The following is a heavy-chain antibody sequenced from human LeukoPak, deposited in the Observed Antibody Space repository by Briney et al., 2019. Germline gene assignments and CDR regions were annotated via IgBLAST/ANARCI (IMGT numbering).Heavy chain of an antibody. CDR1: RITFSPYI. V-gene: IGHV3-21*01. CDR2: IGSSYDYI. J-gene: IGHJ6*02. Sequence: PGGSLRLSCAASRITFSPYIMSWVRQAPGKGLEWVSSIGSSYDYIYYADSMKGRFTISRDNAKKSLFLQMNSLRAEDTAVYHCARAQKTWGWVDREPWSPSPQGMDVWGQGTTVTVSS. D-gene: IGHD7-27*01. CDR3: ARAQKTWGWVDREPWSPSPQGMDV.